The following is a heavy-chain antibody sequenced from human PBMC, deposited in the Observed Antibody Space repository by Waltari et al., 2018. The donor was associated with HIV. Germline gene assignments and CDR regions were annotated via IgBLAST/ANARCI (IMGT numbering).Heavy chain of an antibody. V-gene: IGHV1-2*02. Sequence: QVQLVQSGAEVKKPGASVKVSCKASGYTFTAYYMHWVRQAPGQGLGWMVWINPNRGGTNYAQKFQGRVTVTRETSSSPAYMELTRLRSDDTAVYYCAREPSLTTAYDYWGQGTLVTVSS. CDR2: INPNRGGT. CDR3: AREPSLTTAYDY. CDR1: GYTFTAYY. D-gene: IGHD4-17*01. J-gene: IGHJ4*02.